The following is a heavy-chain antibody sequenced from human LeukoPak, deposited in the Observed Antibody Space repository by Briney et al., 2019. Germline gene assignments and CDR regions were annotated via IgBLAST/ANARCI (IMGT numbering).Heavy chain of an antibody. D-gene: IGHD3-22*01. CDR1: GYTFTSYA. CDR3: SSRNRYYYDSSGDDAFDI. J-gene: IGHJ3*02. V-gene: IGHV1-8*03. Sequence: ASVKVSCKASGYTFTSYALNWVRQAPGQGLEWMGWMNPNSGNTGYAQKFQGRVTITRNTSISTAYMELSSLRSEDTAVYYCSSRNRYYYDSSGDDAFDIWGQGTMVTVSS. CDR2: MNPNSGNT.